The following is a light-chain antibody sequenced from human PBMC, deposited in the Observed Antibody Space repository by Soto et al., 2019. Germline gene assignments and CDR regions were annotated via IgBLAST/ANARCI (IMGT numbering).Light chain of an antibody. CDR1: SSDVGGYDY. V-gene: IGLV2-14*01. CDR2: EVT. Sequence: SVLPQPASVSGSPGQSVTISCTGTSSDVGGYDYVSWYQQHPGKAPKFMIYEVTNRPSGVSHRFSGSKSGNTASLTISGLQAEDEADYYCSSYTTTSTYVFGTGTKVTAL. J-gene: IGLJ1*01. CDR3: SSYTTTSTYV.